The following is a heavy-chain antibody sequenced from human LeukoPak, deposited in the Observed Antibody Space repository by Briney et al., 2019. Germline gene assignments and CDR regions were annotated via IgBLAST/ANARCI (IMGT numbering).Heavy chain of an antibody. J-gene: IGHJ4*02. V-gene: IGHV1-18*01. CDR3: ARDIVVVPAAIGPDYSSTPADY. Sequence: ASVKVSCKASGYTFTSYGISWVRQAPGQGLEWMGWISAYNGNTNYAQKLQGRVTMTTDTSTSTAYMELRSLRSDDTAMYYCARDIVVVPAAIGPDYSSTPADYWGQGTLVTVSS. CDR1: GYTFTSYG. D-gene: IGHD2-2*02. CDR2: ISAYNGNT.